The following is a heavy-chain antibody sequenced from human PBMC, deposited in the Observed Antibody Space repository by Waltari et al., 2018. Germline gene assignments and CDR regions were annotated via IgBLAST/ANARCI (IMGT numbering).Heavy chain of an antibody. CDR3: ATDRDFWSGYYF. J-gene: IGHJ4*02. CDR2: FDPEDGEK. Sequence: QVQLVQSGAEVKKPGASVKVSCKVSGYTPTDLSMHPVRQAPGKGLEWMGGFDPEDGEKIYAQKFQGRVTMTEDTSTDTAYMELSSLRSEDTAVYYCATDRDFWSGYYFWGQGTLVTVSS. V-gene: IGHV1-24*01. D-gene: IGHD3-3*01. CDR1: GYTPTDLS.